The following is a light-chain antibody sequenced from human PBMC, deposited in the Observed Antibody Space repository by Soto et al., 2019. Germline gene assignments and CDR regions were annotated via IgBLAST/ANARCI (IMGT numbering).Light chain of an antibody. CDR2: KAS. V-gene: IGKV1-5*03. Sequence: DIQLTQSPSTLYASVGDRVTITCRASQSISSWSAWYQQQPGKAPKLLIYKASSLESGVPSRLSGSGSGTEFPLTISSLKPDDFATYYCQQYNTYWTFGQGTKVDI. CDR3: QQYNTYWT. J-gene: IGKJ1*01. CDR1: QSISSW.